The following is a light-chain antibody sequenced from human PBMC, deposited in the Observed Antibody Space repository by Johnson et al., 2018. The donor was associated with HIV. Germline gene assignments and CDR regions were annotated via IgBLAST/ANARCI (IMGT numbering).Light chain of an antibody. CDR2: ENK. CDR3: GTWDSSLSVYV. V-gene: IGLV1-51*02. CDR1: NSNIGNNY. Sequence: QSVLTQPPSVSAAPGQKVTISCSGSNSNIGNNYVSWYQQLPGTAPKLLIYENKKRPSGISDRFSGSKSGTSATLGITGLQTGDEADYYCGTWDSSLSVYVFGTGTKVTVL. J-gene: IGLJ1*01.